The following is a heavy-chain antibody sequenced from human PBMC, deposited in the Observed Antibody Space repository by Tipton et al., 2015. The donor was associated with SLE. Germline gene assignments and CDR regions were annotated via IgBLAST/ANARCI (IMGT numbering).Heavy chain of an antibody. CDR2: INHSGST. CDR3: ASSTGNIWFGELFPRG. D-gene: IGHD3-10*01. CDR1: GGSFSGYY. J-gene: IGHJ4*02. V-gene: IGHV4-34*01. Sequence: TLSLTCAVYGGSFSGYYWSWIRQPPGKGLEWIGEINHSGSTNYNPSLKSRVTISVDTSKNQFSLKLSSVTAADTAVYYCASSTGNIWFGELFPRGWGQGTLVTVSS.